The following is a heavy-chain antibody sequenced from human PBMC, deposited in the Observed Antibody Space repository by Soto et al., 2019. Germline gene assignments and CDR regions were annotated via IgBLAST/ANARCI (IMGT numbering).Heavy chain of an antibody. CDR2: IYSTGHT. Sequence: SETLSLTCLVFGYSITNGNYWAWIRQSPGKGLEWIGSIYSTGHTYYNPSHKSRLTMSVDTAKNRFSLKLISVTAADTAVYYCARDRALRFSKSPSFNYFDVWGQGALVTVSS. CDR3: ARDRALRFSKSPSFNYFDV. J-gene: IGHJ4*02. CDR1: GYSITNGNY. D-gene: IGHD3-10*01. V-gene: IGHV4-38-2*02.